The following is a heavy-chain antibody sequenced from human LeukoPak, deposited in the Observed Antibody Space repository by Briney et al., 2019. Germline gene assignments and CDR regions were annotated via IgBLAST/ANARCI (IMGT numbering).Heavy chain of an antibody. D-gene: IGHD3-22*01. V-gene: IGHV3-11*06. J-gene: IGHJ4*02. CDR1: GFTFSDYY. CDR2: IRGSSSSP. Sequence: KAGGSLRLSCAASGFTFSDYYMSWIRQAPGKGLEWVSYIRGSSSSPNYADSVKGRFTISRDNAKNSLYLQMNSLRAEDTAVYYCARDQGENYDSSGYYPYWGQGTLVTVSS. CDR3: ARDQGENYDSSGYYPY.